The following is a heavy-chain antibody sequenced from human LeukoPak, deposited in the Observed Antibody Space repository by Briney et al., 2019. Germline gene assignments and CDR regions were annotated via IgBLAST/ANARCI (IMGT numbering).Heavy chain of an antibody. V-gene: IGHV4-61*09. D-gene: IGHD2-2*02. CDR2: LYSTGST. CDR3: ARCTSTSCYNFDC. CDR1: GGSINSGSYY. J-gene: IGHJ4*02. Sequence: PSETLSLTCTVSGGSINSGSYYWNWIRQSAGKGLEWLGHLYSTGSTNCNPSLKSRVTISLDTSKNQFSLKLNSVTAADAAVYYCARCTSTSCYNFDCWGQGTLVTVSS.